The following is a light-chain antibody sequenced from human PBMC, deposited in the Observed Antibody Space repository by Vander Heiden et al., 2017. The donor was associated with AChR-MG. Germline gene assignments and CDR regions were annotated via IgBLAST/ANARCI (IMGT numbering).Light chain of an antibody. Sequence: QSALTQPASVSGSPGQSITISCTGTRSDVGGYKYVSWYQQHPGTAPKLMIYDVSNRPSGVSNRFSGSKSGNTASLTISGLQAEDEADYYCSSYTSSSILLVFGTGTKVTVL. V-gene: IGLV2-14*03. CDR2: DVS. CDR3: SSYTSSSILLV. CDR1: RSDVGGYKY. J-gene: IGLJ1*01.